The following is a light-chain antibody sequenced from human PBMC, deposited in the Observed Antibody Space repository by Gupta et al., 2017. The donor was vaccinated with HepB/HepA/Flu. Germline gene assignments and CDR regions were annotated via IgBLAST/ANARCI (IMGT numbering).Light chain of an antibody. CDR1: NSTLGNNY. Sequence: QSLFTQPPSVSAAPVQKFTISCSRSNSTLGNNYVSWYQQFPGAAPTLLIYYNINRPSGIPDRFSGSKSGTSATLDITGLQTGDEADYYCETWDGSRYAVLFGGGTKLTVL. CDR2: YNI. CDR3: ETWDGSRYAVL. V-gene: IGLV1-51*01. J-gene: IGLJ2*01.